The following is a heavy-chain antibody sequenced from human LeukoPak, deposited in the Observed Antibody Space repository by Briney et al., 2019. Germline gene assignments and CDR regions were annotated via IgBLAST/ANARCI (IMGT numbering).Heavy chain of an antibody. CDR1: GFTFSSYG. J-gene: IGHJ4*02. CDR3: AREDDYCSGGSCYRY. CDR2: ISSSSSTI. D-gene: IGHD2-15*01. V-gene: IGHV3-48*01. Sequence: GGSLRLSCAASGFTFSSYGMNWVRQAPGKGLEWVSYISSSSSTIYYADSVKGRFTISRDNAKNSLYLQMNSLRAEDTAVYYCAREDDYCSGGSCYRYWGQGTLVTVSS.